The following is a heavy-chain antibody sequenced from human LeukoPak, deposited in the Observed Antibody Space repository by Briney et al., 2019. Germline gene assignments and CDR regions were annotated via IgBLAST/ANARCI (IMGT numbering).Heavy chain of an antibody. J-gene: IGHJ6*03. CDR1: GYIFTGYY. D-gene: IGHD3-3*01. V-gene: IGHV1-2*02. Sequence: GASVKVSCKASGYIFTGYYMHWVRQAPGQGLEWMGWINPNSGDTNYAQRFQGRVTMTRDTSISTAYMELSRLRSDDTAVYYCARGRGYLYSYYYYMDVWGKGTTVTVSS. CDR3: ARGRGYLYSYYYYMDV. CDR2: INPNSGDT.